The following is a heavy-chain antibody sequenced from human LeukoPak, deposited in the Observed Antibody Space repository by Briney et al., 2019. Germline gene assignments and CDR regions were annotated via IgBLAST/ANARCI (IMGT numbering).Heavy chain of an antibody. V-gene: IGHV3-43*02. CDR3: AKDIYGTIAAAVLFDY. Sequence: PGGALRLSCAASVFTFYVYAMRGVPQGPRRGLWCVSPIFGDVGGTNSTDTVKGRFTISRDNSKNSLYLQMNSLRTEDTALYYCAKDIYGTIAAAVLFDYWGQGTLVTVSS. CDR1: VFTFYVYA. J-gene: IGHJ4*02. CDR2: IFGDVGGT. D-gene: IGHD6-13*01.